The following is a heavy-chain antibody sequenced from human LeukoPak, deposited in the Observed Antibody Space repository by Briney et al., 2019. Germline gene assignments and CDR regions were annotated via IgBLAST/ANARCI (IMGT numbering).Heavy chain of an antibody. J-gene: IGHJ4*02. CDR2: IYTSGST. CDR1: GGSISSGSYY. CDR3: ASSYYDSSGYVN. D-gene: IGHD3-22*01. Sequence: PSQTLSLTCTVSGGSISSGSYYWSWIRQPAGKGLEWIGRIYTSGSTNYNPSLKSRVTISVDTSKNQFSLKLSSVTAADTAVYYCASSYYDSSGYVNWGQGTLVTVSS. V-gene: IGHV4-61*02.